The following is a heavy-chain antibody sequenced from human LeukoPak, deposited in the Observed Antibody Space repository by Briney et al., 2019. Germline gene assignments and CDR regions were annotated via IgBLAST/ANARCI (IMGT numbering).Heavy chain of an antibody. J-gene: IGHJ4*02. Sequence: SSVTVSFKASGGTHRNYAINGVRQAPGQGLEWMGRIIPIFCSANYAQKFQGRVTSTADESTSTAYMELSSPRCEDTAVYYCAGGGDILTEFDYWGQGTLVTVSS. CDR3: AGGGDILTEFDY. CDR2: IIPIFCSA. D-gene: IGHD3-9*01. V-gene: IGHV1-69*13. CDR1: GGTHRNYA.